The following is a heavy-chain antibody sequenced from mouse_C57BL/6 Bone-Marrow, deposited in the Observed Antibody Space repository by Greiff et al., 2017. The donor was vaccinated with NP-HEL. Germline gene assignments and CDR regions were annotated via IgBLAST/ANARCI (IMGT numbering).Heavy chain of an antibody. J-gene: IGHJ4*01. D-gene: IGHD2-10*01. Sequence: EVQRVESGGGLVQPKGSLKLSCAASGFSFNTYAMNWVRQAPGKGLEWVARIRSKSNNYATYYAESVKDRFTISRDDSESMLYLQMNNLKTEDTAMYYCVREGLLSYAMDYWGQGTSVTVSS. CDR1: GFSFNTYA. CDR2: IRSKSNNYAT. V-gene: IGHV10-1*01. CDR3: VREGLLSYAMDY.